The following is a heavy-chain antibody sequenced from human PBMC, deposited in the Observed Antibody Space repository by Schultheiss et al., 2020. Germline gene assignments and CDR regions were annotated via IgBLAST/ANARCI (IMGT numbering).Heavy chain of an antibody. CDR3: ARTPTDLEGSNYYGMDV. V-gene: IGHV2-5*01. Sequence: SGPTLVKPTQTLTLTCTFSGFSLSTSGVGVGWIRQPPGKALEWLALIYWNDDKRYSPSLKSRLTITKDTSKNQVVLTMTNMDPVDTATYYCARTPTDLEGSNYYGMDVWGQGTTVTVSS. CDR2: IYWNDDK. J-gene: IGHJ6*02. CDR1: GFSLSTSGVG.